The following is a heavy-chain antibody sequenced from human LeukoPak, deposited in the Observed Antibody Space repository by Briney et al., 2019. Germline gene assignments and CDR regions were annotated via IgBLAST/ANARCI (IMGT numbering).Heavy chain of an antibody. CDR3: ARRDSSGWYWYFDL. V-gene: IGHV5-51*01. Sequence: GESLKISCKASGYRFTTYWIGWVRQMPGKGLEWMGFIYPGDSETRYSPSFQGQVTISADKSISTAYLQWSSLKASDTAMYYCARRDSSGWYWYFDLWGRGTLVTVSS. CDR1: GYRFTTYW. D-gene: IGHD6-19*01. J-gene: IGHJ2*01. CDR2: IYPGDSET.